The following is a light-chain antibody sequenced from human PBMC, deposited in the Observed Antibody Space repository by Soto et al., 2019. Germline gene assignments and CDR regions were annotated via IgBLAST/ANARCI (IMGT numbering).Light chain of an antibody. Sequence: DIQMTQSPSTLSASVGERVTITCRASQSVGSWLAWYQQKPGRAPKVLIYDASTLESGVPSRFSGRGSGTEFTLTISSLQPDDFATYYCQQYNSYSTFGQGTKVEIK. V-gene: IGKV1-5*01. J-gene: IGKJ1*01. CDR2: DAS. CDR1: QSVGSW. CDR3: QQYNSYST.